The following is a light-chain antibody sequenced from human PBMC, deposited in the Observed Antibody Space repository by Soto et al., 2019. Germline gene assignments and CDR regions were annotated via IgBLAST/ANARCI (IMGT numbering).Light chain of an antibody. V-gene: IGLV6-57*04. CDR3: QSYDSSNVV. J-gene: IGLJ2*01. CDR2: EDN. Sequence: NFMLTQPHSVSESPGKTVTISCTRSSGSIASNYVQWYQQRPGSAPTTVIYEDNQRPSGVPDRFSGSIDSSSNSASLTISGLKTEDEADCYRQSYDSSNVVFGGGTKVTVL. CDR1: SGSIASNY.